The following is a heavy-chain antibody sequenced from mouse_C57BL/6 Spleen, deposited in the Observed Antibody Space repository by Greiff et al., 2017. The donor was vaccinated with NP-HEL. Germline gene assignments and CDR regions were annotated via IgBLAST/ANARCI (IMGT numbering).Heavy chain of an antibody. D-gene: IGHD1-1*02. V-gene: IGHV1-26*01. CDR2: INPNNGGT. Sequence: VQLQQSGPELVKPGASVKISCKASGYTFTDYYMNWVKQSHGKSLEWIGDINPNNGGTSYNQKFKGKATLTVDTSSSTASMELRSLTTEDSAVYYGTSEGGSNSYYYAMYYWGQGTSVTVSS. J-gene: IGHJ4*01. CDR1: GYTFTDYY. CDR3: TSEGGSNSYYYAMYY.